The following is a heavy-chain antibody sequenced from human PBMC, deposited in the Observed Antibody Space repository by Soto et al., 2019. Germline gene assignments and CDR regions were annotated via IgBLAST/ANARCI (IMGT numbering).Heavy chain of an antibody. D-gene: IGHD6-6*01. Sequence: QVQLVQSGAEVKKPGSSVKVSCKASGGTFSSDAISWVRQAPGQGLEWMGGVIPIFGTANYAQKFQGRVTITADESTSTAYMELSSLRSEDTAVYYCARTLVPEDYYYYGMDVWGQGPTVTVSS. CDR2: VIPIFGTA. CDR1: GGTFSSDA. J-gene: IGHJ6*02. V-gene: IGHV1-69*01. CDR3: ARTLVPEDYYYYGMDV.